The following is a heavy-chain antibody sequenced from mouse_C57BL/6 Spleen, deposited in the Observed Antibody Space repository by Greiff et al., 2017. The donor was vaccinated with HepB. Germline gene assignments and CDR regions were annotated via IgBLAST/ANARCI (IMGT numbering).Heavy chain of an antibody. D-gene: IGHD1-1*01. CDR3: ARVRVVATHYFDY. CDR1: GYTFTSYW. Sequence: VQLQQPGAELVMPGASVKLSCKASGYTFTSYWMHWVKQRPGQGLEWIGEIDPSDSYTNYNQKFKGKSTLTVDKSSSTAYMQLSSLTSEDSAVYYCARVRVVATHYFDYWGQGTTLTVSS. V-gene: IGHV1-69*01. CDR2: IDPSDSYT. J-gene: IGHJ2*01.